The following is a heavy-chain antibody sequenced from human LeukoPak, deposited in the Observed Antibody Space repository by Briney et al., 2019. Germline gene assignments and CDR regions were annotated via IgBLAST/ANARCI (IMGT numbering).Heavy chain of an antibody. CDR2: IYWDDDK. J-gene: IGHJ4*02. CDR3: AQKAVAGTLAY. V-gene: IGHV2-5*02. Sequence: SGPTLVKPTQTLTPTCTFSGFSLSTSGVGVGWIRQPPGKALEWLALIYWDDDKRYSPSLKSRLTITKDTSKNQVVLTMTNMDPADTATYYCAQKAVAGTLAYWGQGTLVTVSS. CDR1: GFSLSTSGVG. D-gene: IGHD6-19*01.